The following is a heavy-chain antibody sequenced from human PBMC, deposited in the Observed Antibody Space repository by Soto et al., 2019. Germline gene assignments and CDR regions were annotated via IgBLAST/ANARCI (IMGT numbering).Heavy chain of an antibody. CDR2: IDHSGST. J-gene: IGHJ4*02. V-gene: IGHV4-34*01. CDR3: ARGVPDAPDKCYFDS. Sequence: ASETLSLTCAVYGGSFSGYYWSWIRQSPEKGLEWIGEIDHSGSTNQNPSLKSRVSISVDTSKNQFSLKLRSLTAADTAVYYCARGVPDAPDKCYFDSWGLGTLVTVSS. CDR1: GGSFSGYY.